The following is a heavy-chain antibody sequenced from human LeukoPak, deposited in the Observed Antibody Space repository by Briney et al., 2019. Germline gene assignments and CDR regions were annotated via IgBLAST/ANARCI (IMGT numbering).Heavy chain of an antibody. J-gene: IGHJ4*02. Sequence: SETLSLTCTVSGDSIRSYYWGWIRQPPGKGLEWIGSIYYSGSTYYNPSLKSRVTISVDTSKNQFSLKLSSVTAADTAVYYCATTGKAAAGTVGYFDYWGQGTLVTVSS. CDR3: ATTGKAAAGTVGYFDY. V-gene: IGHV4-39*01. CDR1: GDSIRSYY. D-gene: IGHD6-13*01. CDR2: IYYSGST.